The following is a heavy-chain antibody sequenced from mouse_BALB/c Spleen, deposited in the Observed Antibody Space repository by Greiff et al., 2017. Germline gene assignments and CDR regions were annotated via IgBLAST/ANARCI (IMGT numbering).Heavy chain of an antibody. J-gene: IGHJ2*01. CDR1: GYTFTSYW. V-gene: IGHV1-7*01. CDR2: INPSTGYT. D-gene: IGHD2-1*01. Sequence: QVQLQQSGAELAKPGASVKMSCKASGYTFTSYWMHWVKQRPGQGLEWIGYINPSTGYTEYNQKFKDKATLTADKPSSTAYMQLSSLTSEDSAVYYCARGLYGNYYFDYWGQGTTLTVSS. CDR3: ARGLYGNYYFDY.